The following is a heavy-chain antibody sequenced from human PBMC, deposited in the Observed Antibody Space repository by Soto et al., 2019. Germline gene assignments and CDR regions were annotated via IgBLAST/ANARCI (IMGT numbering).Heavy chain of an antibody. Sequence: QVQLVQSGAEVKKPGSSVKVSCKTSGGTFSSYAISWVRQAPGQGLEWMGGIIPMFGTANYAQKFQGRVTITADESTXXXYXXLSSLRSEDTAVYYCARSRANYYDSRGYYYSTVDYWGQGTLVTVSS. J-gene: IGHJ4*02. CDR1: GGTFSSYA. V-gene: IGHV1-69*12. CDR2: IIPMFGTA. CDR3: ARSRANYYDSRGYYYSTVDY. D-gene: IGHD3-22*01.